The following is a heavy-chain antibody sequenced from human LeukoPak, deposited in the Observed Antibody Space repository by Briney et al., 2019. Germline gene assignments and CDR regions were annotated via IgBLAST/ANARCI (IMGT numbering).Heavy chain of an antibody. CDR3: ARDPSLYDSSGYYYFDY. V-gene: IGHV1-18*01. CDR1: GYTFTSYG. D-gene: IGHD3-22*01. Sequence: ASVKVSCKASGYTFTSYGISWVRPAPGQGLEWMGWISAYNGNTNYAQKLQGRVTMTTDTSTSTAYMELRSLRSDDTAVYYCARDPSLYDSSGYYYFDYWGQGTLVTVSS. J-gene: IGHJ4*02. CDR2: ISAYNGNT.